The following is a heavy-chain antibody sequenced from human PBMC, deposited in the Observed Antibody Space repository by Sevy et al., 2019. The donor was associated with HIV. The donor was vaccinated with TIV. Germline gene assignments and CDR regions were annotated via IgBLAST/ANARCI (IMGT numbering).Heavy chain of an antibody. CDR3: AKDTSRVVAGTGYFDY. V-gene: IGHV3-9*01. D-gene: IGHD6-19*01. CDR1: GFTFEDSA. Sequence: SLRLSCAASGFTFEDSAMHWVRQAPGKGLEWVSGISWNSATRGYADSVKGRFTISRDNAKNSLYLQMNSLRTEDTALYHCAKDTSRVVAGTGYFDYWGQGTLVTVSS. CDR2: ISWNSATR. J-gene: IGHJ4*02.